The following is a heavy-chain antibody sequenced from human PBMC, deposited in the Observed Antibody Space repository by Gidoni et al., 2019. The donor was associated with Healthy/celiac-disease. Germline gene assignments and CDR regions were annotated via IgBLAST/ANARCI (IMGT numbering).Heavy chain of an antibody. D-gene: IGHD5-18*01. CDR1: GFPFSSYA. CDR3: ANIGYSYGYAFDY. CDR2: ISGRGGST. J-gene: IGHJ4*02. V-gene: IGHV3-23*01. Sequence: EVELLESGGGLVQPGGSLSLSCAASGFPFSSYAMSWVRQAPGKGLDWSSAISGRGGSTYYADSLNGRFTISRDNSKNTLYLQMNSLRAEDTALYYCANIGYSYGYAFDYWGQGTLVTVSS.